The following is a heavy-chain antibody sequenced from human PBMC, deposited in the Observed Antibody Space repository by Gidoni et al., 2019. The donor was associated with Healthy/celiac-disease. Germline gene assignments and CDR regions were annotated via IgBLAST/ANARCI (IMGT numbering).Heavy chain of an antibody. CDR2: ISGSGGST. D-gene: IGHD3-3*01. CDR1: GFTFSGYA. V-gene: IGHV3-23*01. J-gene: IGHJ6*02. Sequence: EVQLLESGGGLVQPGVSLRLSCAASGFTFSGYAMSWVRQAPGKGLEWGSAISGSGGSTYYADSVKGRFTISRDNSKNTLYLQMNSLRAEDTAVYYCAKRGGRRITIDQGGYYYGMDVWGQGTTVTVSS. CDR3: AKRGGRRITIDQGGYYYGMDV.